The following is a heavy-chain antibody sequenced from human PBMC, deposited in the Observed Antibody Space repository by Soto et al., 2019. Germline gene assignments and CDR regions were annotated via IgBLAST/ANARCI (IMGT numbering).Heavy chain of an antibody. V-gene: IGHV3-23*01. CDR2: ISGSGGST. D-gene: IGHD6-6*01. J-gene: IGHJ4*02. CDR3: AKGLWATVAAREGSYY. CDR1: GFIFNNYA. Sequence: GGSLRLSCAASGFIFNNYAMSWVRQAPGKALEWVSAISGSGGSTYYADSVKGRFTISRDNSKNTLYLQVNSLRDDDTALFYCAKGLWATVAAREGSYYWGQGTLVTVAS.